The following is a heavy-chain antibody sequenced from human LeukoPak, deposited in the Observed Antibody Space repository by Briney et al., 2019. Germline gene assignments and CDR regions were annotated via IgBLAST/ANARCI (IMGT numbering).Heavy chain of an antibody. CDR1: GFTFSSYS. J-gene: IGHJ4*02. V-gene: IGHV3-21*01. D-gene: IGHD1-1*01. Sequence: GGSLRLSCAASGFTFSSYSMNWVRQAPGKGLEWVSFISSSRSYIYYADSVKGRFTISRDNSKNTHYLQMNSLRAEDTAVYYCAKRANWNDGTFDYWGQGTLVTVSS. CDR2: ISSSRSYI. CDR3: AKRANWNDGTFDY.